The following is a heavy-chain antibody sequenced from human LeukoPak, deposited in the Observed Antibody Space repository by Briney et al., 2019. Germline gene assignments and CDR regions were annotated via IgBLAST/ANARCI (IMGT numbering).Heavy chain of an antibody. D-gene: IGHD5-18*01. CDR3: ARGPDTAMVFGMEVDY. J-gene: IGHJ4*02. CDR2: INPSGGST. Sequence: ASVKVSCKASGYTFTSYYMHWVRQAPGQGLEWMGIINPSGGSTSYAQKSQGRVTMTRDTSTSTVYMELSSLRSEDTAVYYCARGPDTAMVFGMEVDYWGQGTLVTVSS. V-gene: IGHV1-46*01. CDR1: GYTFTSYY.